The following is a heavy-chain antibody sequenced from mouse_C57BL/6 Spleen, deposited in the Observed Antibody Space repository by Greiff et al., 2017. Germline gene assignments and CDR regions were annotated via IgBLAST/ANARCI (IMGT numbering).Heavy chain of an antibody. CDR3: AKGIYERDYFDY. CDR2: IDPSDSET. CDR1: GYTFTSYW. V-gene: IGHV1-52*01. D-gene: IGHD2-3*01. J-gene: IGHJ2*01. Sequence: VQLQQPGAELVRPGSSVKLSCKASGYTFTSYWMHWVKQRPIQGLEWIGNIDPSDSETHYNQKFKDKATLTVDKSSSTAYMQLSSLTSEDSAVYYCAKGIYERDYFDYWGQGTTLTVSS.